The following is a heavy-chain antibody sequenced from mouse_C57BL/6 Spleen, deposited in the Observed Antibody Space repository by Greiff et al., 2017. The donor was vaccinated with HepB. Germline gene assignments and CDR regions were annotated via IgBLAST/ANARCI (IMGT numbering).Heavy chain of an antibody. CDR2: INPYNGGT. CDR3: SRWDDYDDGACFAY. D-gene: IGHD2-4*01. J-gene: IGHJ3*01. Sequence: EVQLQQSGPVLVKPGASVKMSCKASGYTFTDYYMNWVKQSHGKSLEWIGVINPYNGGTSYNQKFKGKATLTVDKSSSTAYMELNSLTSEDSAVYYWSRWDDYDDGACFAYWGQRTLVTVSA. V-gene: IGHV1-19*01. CDR1: GYTFTDYY.